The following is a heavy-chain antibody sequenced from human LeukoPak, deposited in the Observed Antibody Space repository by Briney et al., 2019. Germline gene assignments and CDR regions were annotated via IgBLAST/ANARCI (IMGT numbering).Heavy chain of an antibody. V-gene: IGHV3-23*01. CDR3: AKLIRDYDFWSGSYRAQWFDP. J-gene: IGHJ5*02. D-gene: IGHD3-3*01. CDR2: VSGSGDST. Sequence: GGSLRLSCAASRFTFSSYAMSWVRQAPGKGLEWVSTVSGSGDSTDCADSVKGRFTISRDNSKNTLYLQINSLRAEDTALYYCAKLIRDYDFWSGSYRAQWFDPWGQGTLVTVSS. CDR1: RFTFSSYA.